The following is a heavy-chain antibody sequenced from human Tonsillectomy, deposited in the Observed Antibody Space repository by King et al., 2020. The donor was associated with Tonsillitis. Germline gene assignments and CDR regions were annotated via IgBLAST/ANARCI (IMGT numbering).Heavy chain of an antibody. CDR1: GSTFTTYA. CDR3: ARAGFCDSTSCYRYYYYMDV. D-gene: IGHD2-2*01. J-gene: IGHJ6*03. Sequence: VQLVESGGGVVQPGRSLRLSCAASGSTFTTYAMHWVRQAPGKGLEWVAFISYDGSNNSYTDSVKGRYTISRDNSKNTLYLQMNSLSAEDTAVYYCARAGFCDSTSCYRYYYYMDVWGKGTTVTVSS. V-gene: IGHV3-30-3*01. CDR2: ISYDGSNN.